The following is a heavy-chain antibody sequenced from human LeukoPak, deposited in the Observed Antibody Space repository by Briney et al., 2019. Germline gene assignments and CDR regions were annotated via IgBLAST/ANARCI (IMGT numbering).Heavy chain of an antibody. CDR2: ISAYNGNT. V-gene: IGHV1-18*01. CDR1: GYTFTSYG. Sequence: GASVKVSCKASGYTFTSYGISWVRQAPGQGLEWMGWISAYNGNTNYAQKLQGRVTMTTDTSTSTAYMELRGLRSDDTAVYYCARTGPIVSIMVRGANAAWFDPWGQGTLVTVSS. CDR3: ARTGPIVSIMVRGANAAWFDP. J-gene: IGHJ5*02. D-gene: IGHD3-10*01.